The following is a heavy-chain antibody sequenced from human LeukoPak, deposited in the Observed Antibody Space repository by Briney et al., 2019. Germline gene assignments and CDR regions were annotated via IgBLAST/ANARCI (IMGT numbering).Heavy chain of an antibody. CDR3: ARGASYYYVSSGYYH. Sequence: GGSLRLSCAASGFTFSSYEMNWVRQAPGKGLEWVSYISSSGSTIYYADSVKGRFTISRDNAKNSLYLQMNSLRAEDTAVYYCARGASYYYVSSGYYHWGQGTLVTVSS. CDR2: ISSSGSTI. V-gene: IGHV3-48*03. D-gene: IGHD3-22*01. J-gene: IGHJ4*02. CDR1: GFTFSSYE.